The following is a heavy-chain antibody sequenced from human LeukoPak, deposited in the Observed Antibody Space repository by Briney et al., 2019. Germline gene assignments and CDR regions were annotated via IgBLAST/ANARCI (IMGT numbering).Heavy chain of an antibody. CDR3: ARHRVAVAGPLGWFDP. CDR2: IYSSGST. D-gene: IGHD6-19*01. J-gene: IGHJ5*02. V-gene: IGHV4-39*01. CDR1: GVSISSSNYY. Sequence: SETLSLTCTVSGVSISSSNYYWGWIRQPPGKGLEWIGSIYSSGSTYYNPSLKSRVTISVDTSKNQFSLKLSSVTAADTAVYYCARHRVAVAGPLGWFDPWGQGTLVTVSS.